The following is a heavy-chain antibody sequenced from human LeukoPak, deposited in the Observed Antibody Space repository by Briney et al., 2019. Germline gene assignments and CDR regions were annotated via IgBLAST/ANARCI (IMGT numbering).Heavy chain of an antibody. J-gene: IGHJ4*02. CDR2: ISSGGSST. D-gene: IGHD4-17*01. CDR3: ARGGDYPFDY. V-gene: IGHV3-74*01. Sequence: QPGGSLRLSCAASGFTFSSYWMHWVRQVPGKGLVWVSRISSGGSSTSHADSVKGRFTISRDNAKNTLYLQMNSLRAEDTAVYYCARGGDYPFDYWGQGTLVTVSS. CDR1: GFTFSSYW.